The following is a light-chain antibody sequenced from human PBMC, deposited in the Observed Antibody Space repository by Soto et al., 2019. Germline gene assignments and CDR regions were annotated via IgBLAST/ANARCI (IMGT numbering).Light chain of an antibody. Sequence: DILMTQSPSSLSASVGDRITITCRSSQGIASYLNWYQQKPGKAPKLLIYAASTLQSGVPARFSGSGSGTDFSLTISSLQPEDFATYYCQQSYSTPITFGQGTRLEIK. CDR2: AAS. V-gene: IGKV1-39*01. CDR1: QGIASY. J-gene: IGKJ5*01. CDR3: QQSYSTPIT.